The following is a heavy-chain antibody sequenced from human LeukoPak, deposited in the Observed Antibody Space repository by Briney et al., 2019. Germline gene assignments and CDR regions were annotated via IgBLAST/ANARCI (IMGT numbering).Heavy chain of an antibody. J-gene: IGHJ5*02. D-gene: IGHD3-16*01. CDR1: GLTFSSYW. CDR3: ARDWANWFDP. V-gene: IGHV3-7*01. Sequence: TGGSLRLSCVASGLTFSSYWMSWVRQAPGKGLEWVANIKHDGSEKYYVDSVKGRFTISRDNAKNSLYLQMNSLRVDDTAVYYCARDWANWFDPWGQGTLVTVSS. CDR2: IKHDGSEK.